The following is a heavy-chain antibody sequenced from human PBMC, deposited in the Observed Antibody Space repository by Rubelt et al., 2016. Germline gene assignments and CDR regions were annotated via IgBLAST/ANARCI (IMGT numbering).Heavy chain of an antibody. Sequence: SGGGTYYAASVKGRFTISRHNSKNTLYLQMNSLRAEDTAVYYCARDMRTAVAGYYYYYMDVWGKGTTVTVSS. CDR3: ARDMRTAVAGYYYYYMDV. J-gene: IGHJ6*03. V-gene: IGHV3-53*04. D-gene: IGHD6-19*01. CDR2: SGGGT.